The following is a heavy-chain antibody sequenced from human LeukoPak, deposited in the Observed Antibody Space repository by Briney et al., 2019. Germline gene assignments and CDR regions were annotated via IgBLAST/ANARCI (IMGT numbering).Heavy chain of an antibody. CDR2: IYISGTT. CDR1: GGSINSGSYY. V-gene: IGHV4-61*02. J-gene: IGHJ5*02. D-gene: IGHD3-3*01. CDR3: ARIEGYWYDFWSGSNWLDP. Sequence: SSETLSLTCTVSGGSINSGSYYWSWIRQPAGKGLEWIGRIYISGTTNYNPSLKSRVTISVDTSKNQFSLKLSSVTAADTAVYYCARIEGYWYDFWSGSNWLDPWGQGTLVTVSS.